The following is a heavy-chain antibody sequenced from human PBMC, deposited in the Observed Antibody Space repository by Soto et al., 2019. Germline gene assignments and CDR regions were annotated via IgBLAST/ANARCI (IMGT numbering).Heavy chain of an antibody. CDR1: GFTFSSYG. D-gene: IGHD3-10*01. J-gene: IGHJ6*02. CDR2: IWYDGSNK. CDR3: ARDSAGFGELGLVYYYGMDV. V-gene: IGHV3-33*01. Sequence: GGSLRLSCAASGFTFSSYGMHWVRQAPGKGLEWVAVIWYDGSNKYYADSVKGRFTISRDNSKNTLYLQMNSLRAEDTAVYYCARDSAGFGELGLVYYYGMDVWGQGTTVTVSS.